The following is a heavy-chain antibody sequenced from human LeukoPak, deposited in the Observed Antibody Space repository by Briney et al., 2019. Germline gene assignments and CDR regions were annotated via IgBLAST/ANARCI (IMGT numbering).Heavy chain of an antibody. J-gene: IGHJ4*02. Sequence: PGGSLRLSCAASGFTFSSYAMHWVRQAPGKGLEWVAVISYDGSNKYYADSVKGRFTISRDNSKNTLYLQMNSLRAEDTAVYYCATYEVARPIDYWGQGTLVTVSS. D-gene: IGHD5-24*01. V-gene: IGHV3-30-3*01. CDR1: GFTFSSYA. CDR2: ISYDGSNK. CDR3: ATYEVARPIDY.